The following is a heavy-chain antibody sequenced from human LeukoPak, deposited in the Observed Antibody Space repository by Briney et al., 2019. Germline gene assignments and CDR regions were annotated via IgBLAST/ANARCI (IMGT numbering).Heavy chain of an antibody. V-gene: IGHV3-13*01. Sequence: LTGGSLRLSCAASGFTLSDYDMHWVRRGTGKGLEWVSAIGAAGDTYYQGSVKGRFTISRDEAKNFLYLQINSLRVEDTAVYYCTRDRRGMAVWGQGTTVTVSS. CDR1: GFTLSDYD. J-gene: IGHJ6*02. CDR3: TRDRRGMAV. CDR2: IGAAGDT.